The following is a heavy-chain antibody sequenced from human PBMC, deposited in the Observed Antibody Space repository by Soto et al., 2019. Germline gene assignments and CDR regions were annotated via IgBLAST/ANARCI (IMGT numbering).Heavy chain of an antibody. D-gene: IGHD4-17*01. J-gene: IGHJ6*03. V-gene: IGHV1-18*01. Sequence: QVQLVQSGAEVKKPGASVKVSCKASGYTFTSYGISWVRQAPGQGLEWMGWISAYNGNTNYAQKLQGRVTMTTDTTTSTAYMERRSMRSDDTAVYYCARSNHDYGDYVGEDYYYYYYMHVLGKGTTVTVSS. CDR1: GYTFTSYG. CDR2: ISAYNGNT. CDR3: ARSNHDYGDYVGEDYYYYYYMHV.